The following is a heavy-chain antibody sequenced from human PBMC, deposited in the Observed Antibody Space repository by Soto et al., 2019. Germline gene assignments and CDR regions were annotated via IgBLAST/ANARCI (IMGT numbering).Heavy chain of an antibody. CDR3: ARLGGAQLVGVYYFDY. V-gene: IGHV4-31*03. Sequence: QVQLQESGPGLVKPSQTLSLTCTVSGGSISSGGYYWSWIRQHPGKGLEWIGYIYYSGSTYYNPSLKSRVTIAVDTSKNQFSLKLSSVTAADTAVYYGARLGGAQLVGVYYFDYWGQGTLVTVSS. CDR1: GGSISSGGYY. CDR2: IYYSGST. J-gene: IGHJ4*02. D-gene: IGHD6-6*01.